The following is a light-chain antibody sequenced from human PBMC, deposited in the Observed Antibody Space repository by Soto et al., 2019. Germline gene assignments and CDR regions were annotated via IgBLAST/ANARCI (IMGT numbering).Light chain of an antibody. CDR3: QSYDSTLSGYV. V-gene: IGLV1-40*01. J-gene: IGLJ1*01. CDR1: SSNIGPGYD. Sequence: QSVLTQPPSVSGAPGQRVTISCTGTSSNIGPGYDVHWYQQFPGRAPQLLIYGNNNRPSGVPDRFSGSKSGTSASLAITGLQAEDEADYYCQSYDSTLSGYVFGAGTKVTVL. CDR2: GNN.